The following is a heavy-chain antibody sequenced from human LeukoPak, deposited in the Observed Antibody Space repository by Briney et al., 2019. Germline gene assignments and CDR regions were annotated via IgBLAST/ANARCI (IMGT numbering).Heavy chain of an antibody. Sequence: GGSLRLSCAASGFTFSSYSMNWVRQAPGKGLEWVSSISNSSSYIYYADSVKGRFTISRDNAKNSLYLQMNSLRAEDTAVYYCARETYCSGGSCYKGNAFDIWGQGTMVTVSS. D-gene: IGHD2-15*01. CDR3: ARETYCSGGSCYKGNAFDI. V-gene: IGHV3-21*01. CDR2: ISNSSSYI. J-gene: IGHJ3*02. CDR1: GFTFSSYS.